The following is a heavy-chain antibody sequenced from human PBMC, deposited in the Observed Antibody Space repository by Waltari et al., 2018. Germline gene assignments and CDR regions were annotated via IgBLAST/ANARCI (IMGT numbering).Heavy chain of an antibody. Sequence: QVQLVQSGAEVKKPGSSVTVSCRASGDTLSTYTISWVRQAPGQGLEWRGGRIPKPSTASYAQRFQGRLTSSADEHTRTVYMELTGVRSEDTAVYYWARGVYGGKVDPWRQGTLVTVSS. CDR3: ARGVYGGKVDP. J-gene: IGHJ5*02. D-gene: IGHD4-17*01. CDR2: RIPKPSTA. V-gene: IGHV1-69*01. CDR1: GDTLSTYT.